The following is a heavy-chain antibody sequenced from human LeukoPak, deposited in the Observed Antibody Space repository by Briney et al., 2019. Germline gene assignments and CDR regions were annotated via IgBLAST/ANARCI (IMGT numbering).Heavy chain of an antibody. D-gene: IGHD1-26*01. Sequence: ASVKVSCKASVYNFTGYYMHWVRQAPGQGLDWMGWINPNSGGTNYAQKFQGRVTMTRDTSISTAYMELSRLRSDDTAVYYCARGNWELLDFDYWGQGILVTVSS. CDR1: VYNFTGYY. V-gene: IGHV1-2*02. J-gene: IGHJ4*02. CDR2: INPNSGGT. CDR3: ARGNWELLDFDY.